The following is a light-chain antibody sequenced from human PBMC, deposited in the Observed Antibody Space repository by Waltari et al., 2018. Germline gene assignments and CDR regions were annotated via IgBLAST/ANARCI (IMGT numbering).Light chain of an antibody. V-gene: IGLV1-47*01. Sequence: QSVLIQPPSVSGTPGQRVTISCSGANSNIGSNHVYWFAHLPGEAPKLLVFRNERRPSGVPGRFSGSKSGTSASLAISGLQSEDEADFYGATWDDSLGGAIFGPGTKVTVL. CDR3: ATWDDSLGGAI. J-gene: IGLJ1*01. CDR2: RNE. CDR1: NSNIGSNH.